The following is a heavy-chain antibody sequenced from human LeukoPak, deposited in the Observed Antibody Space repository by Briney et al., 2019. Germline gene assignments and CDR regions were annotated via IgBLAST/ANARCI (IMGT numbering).Heavy chain of an antibody. CDR1: GYTFTSYD. Sequence: GATVKVSCKASGYTFTSYDINWVRQATGQGLEWMGWMNPNSGNTGYEQKFQGRVTITRNTSISTAYMELSSLRSEDTAVYYCARGPSGAHNYYMDVWGKGTTVTASS. J-gene: IGHJ6*03. V-gene: IGHV1-8*03. CDR3: ARGPSGAHNYYMDV. D-gene: IGHD1-26*01. CDR2: MNPNSGNT.